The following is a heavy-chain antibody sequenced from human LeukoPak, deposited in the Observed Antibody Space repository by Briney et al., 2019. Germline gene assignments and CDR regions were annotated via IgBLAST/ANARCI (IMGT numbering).Heavy chain of an antibody. CDR2: IPSDGSYT. CDR3: AKDRYGDYGPFDN. CDR1: GFNFNSHG. D-gene: IGHD4-17*01. V-gene: IGHV3-30*18. J-gene: IGHJ3*02. Sequence: GRSLRLSCAASGFNFNSHGMHWVRQAPGKGLEWVALIPSDGSYTYYADSVKGRFTIPRDNSKDTLSLQMNSVRPDDTAVYYCAKDRYGDYGPFDNWGQGTMVTVSS.